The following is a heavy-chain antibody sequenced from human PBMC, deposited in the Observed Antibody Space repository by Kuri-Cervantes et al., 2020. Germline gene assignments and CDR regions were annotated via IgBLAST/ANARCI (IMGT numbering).Heavy chain of an antibody. J-gene: IGHJ3*02. CDR1: GGSISSYY. V-gene: IGHV4-59*12. CDR2: IYYSGST. CDR3: ARGGFWGARNDAFDI. D-gene: IGHD3-10*01. Sequence: ESLKISCTVSGGSISSYYWSWIRQPPGKGLEWIGYIYYSGSTNYNPSLKSRVTISVDTSKNQFSLKLSSVTAADTAVYYCARGGFWGARNDAFDIWGQGTMVTVSS.